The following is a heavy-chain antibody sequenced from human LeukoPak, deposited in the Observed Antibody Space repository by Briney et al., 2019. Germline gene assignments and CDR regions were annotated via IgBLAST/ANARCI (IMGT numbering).Heavy chain of an antibody. CDR2: ISGSGGST. D-gene: IGHD3-10*01. CDR3: ARVATGSYDWFDP. V-gene: IGHV3-23*01. Sequence: PGGSLRLSCAASGFTFSSYAMSWVRQAPGKGLEWVSVISGSGGSTYYADSVKGRFTISRDNSKNTLYLQMSSLRAEDTAMYYCARVATGSYDWFDPWGQGTLVTVSS. J-gene: IGHJ5*02. CDR1: GFTFSSYA.